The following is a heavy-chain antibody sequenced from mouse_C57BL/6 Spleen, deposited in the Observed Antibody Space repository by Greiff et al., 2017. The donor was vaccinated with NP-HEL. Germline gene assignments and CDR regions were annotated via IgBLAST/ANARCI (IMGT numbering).Heavy chain of an antibody. V-gene: IGHV5-4*01. D-gene: IGHD1-2*01. CDR1: GFTFSSYA. CDR2: ISDGGSYT. J-gene: IGHJ2*01. CDR3: ARDWTTAYFDY. Sequence: VQLKESGGGLVKPGGSLKLSCAASGFTFSSYAMSWVRQTPEKRLEWVATISDGGSYTYYPDNVKGRFTISRDNAKNNLYLQMSHLKSEDTAMYYCARDWTTAYFDYWGQGTTLTVSS.